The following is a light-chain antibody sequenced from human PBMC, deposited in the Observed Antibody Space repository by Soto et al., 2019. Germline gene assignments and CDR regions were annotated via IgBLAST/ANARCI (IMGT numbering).Light chain of an antibody. V-gene: IGKV1-5*03. CDR1: QNIRSW. CDR2: KAS. CDR3: HQYDNYST. J-gene: IGKJ4*01. Sequence: IQMTQSPSTLSASVGDRVTITCRSSQNIRSWLAWYQQKPGKAPRLLIYKASSLESGVPSRFSGSGSGTEFTLTISSLQPDDSATYYCHQYDNYSTFGGGTEVEIK.